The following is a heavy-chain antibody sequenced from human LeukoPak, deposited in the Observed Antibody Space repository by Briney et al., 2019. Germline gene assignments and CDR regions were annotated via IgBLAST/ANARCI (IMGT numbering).Heavy chain of an antibody. V-gene: IGHV1-24*01. CDR3: ATRGCGGGSCYSYFDY. D-gene: IGHD2-15*01. Sequence: GASVKVSCKVSGYTLTELSMHWVRQAPGKGLEWMGGFDPEDGETIYAQKFQGRVTMTEDTSTDTAYMELSSLRSEDTAVYYCATRGCGGGSCYSYFDYWGQGTLVTVSS. CDR1: GYTLTELS. J-gene: IGHJ4*02. CDR2: FDPEDGET.